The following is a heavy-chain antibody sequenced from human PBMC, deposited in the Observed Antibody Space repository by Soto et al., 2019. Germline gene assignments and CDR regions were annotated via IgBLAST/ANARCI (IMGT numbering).Heavy chain of an antibody. Sequence: ASVKVSCKASGYTFTSYYMHWVRQAPGQGLEWMGIINPSGGSTGYAQKFQGRVTMTRDTSTSTVYMELSSLRSEDTAVYYCARDGVAARRLNWFDPWGQGTLVTVSS. CDR1: GYTFTSYY. CDR3: ARDGVAARRLNWFDP. D-gene: IGHD6-6*01. J-gene: IGHJ5*02. CDR2: INPSGGST. V-gene: IGHV1-46*03.